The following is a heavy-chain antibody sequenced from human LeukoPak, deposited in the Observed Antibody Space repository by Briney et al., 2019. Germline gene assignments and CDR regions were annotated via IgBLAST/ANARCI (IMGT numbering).Heavy chain of an antibody. Sequence: ASVKVSCKASGYTFTGYYMHWVRQAPGQGLEWMGWINPNSGGTNYAQKFQGRVTMTRDTSISTAYMELSRLRSDDTAVYYCARDPGSSSWYEGDPWGQGTLVTVSS. CDR2: INPNSGGT. V-gene: IGHV1-2*02. J-gene: IGHJ5*02. CDR3: ARDPGSSSWYEGDP. CDR1: GYTFTGYY. D-gene: IGHD6-13*01.